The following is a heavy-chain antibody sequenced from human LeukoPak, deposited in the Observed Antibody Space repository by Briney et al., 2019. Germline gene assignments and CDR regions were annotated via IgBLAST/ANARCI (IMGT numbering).Heavy chain of an antibody. CDR3: ASLGRYCSGGSCYLYFDY. J-gene: IGHJ4*02. D-gene: IGHD2-15*01. CDR1: GYTFTGYY. Sequence: ASVKVSCKASGYTFTGYYMHWVRQAPGQGLEWMRRINPNSGGTNYAQKFQGRVTMTRDTSISTAYMELSRLRSDDTAVYYCASLGRYCSGGSCYLYFDYWGQGTLVTVSS. V-gene: IGHV1-2*06. CDR2: INPNSGGT.